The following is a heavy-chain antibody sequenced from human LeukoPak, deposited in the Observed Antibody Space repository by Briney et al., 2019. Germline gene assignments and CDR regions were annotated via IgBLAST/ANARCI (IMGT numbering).Heavy chain of an antibody. Sequence: SETLSLTCTVSGGSISSSSYYWGWIRQPPGKGLEWIGSIYYSGSTYYNPSLKSRVTISVDTSKNQFSLKLSSVTAADTAVYYCARCLPGQAEITMLQNWFDPWGQGTLVTVSS. D-gene: IGHD3-10*01. V-gene: IGHV4-39*01. J-gene: IGHJ5*02. CDR2: IYYSGST. CDR3: ARCLPGQAEITMLQNWFDP. CDR1: GGSISSSSYY.